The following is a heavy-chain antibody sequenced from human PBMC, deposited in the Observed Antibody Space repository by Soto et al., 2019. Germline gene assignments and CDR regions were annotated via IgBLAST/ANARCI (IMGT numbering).Heavy chain of an antibody. CDR1: GGSISSYY. D-gene: IGHD6-19*01. V-gene: IGHV4-59*01. CDR3: ARDALRYSSGVDI. J-gene: IGHJ3*02. Sequence: QVQLQESGPGLVKPSETLSLTCTVSGGSISSYYWSWIRQPPGKGLEWIGYIYYSGSTNYNPSLKSRVTISVDTSKNQFSLKLSSVTAADTAVYYCARDALRYSSGVDIWGQGTMVTVSS. CDR2: IYYSGST.